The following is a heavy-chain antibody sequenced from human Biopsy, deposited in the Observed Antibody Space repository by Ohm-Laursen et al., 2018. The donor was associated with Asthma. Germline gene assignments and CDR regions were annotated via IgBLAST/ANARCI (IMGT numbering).Heavy chain of an antibody. CDR2: ISSSRSTI. V-gene: IGHV3-48*02. D-gene: IGHD7-27*01. CDR1: GFTFSSYS. Sequence: GSLRLSCTASGFTFSSYSMNWVRQAPGNGLEWVSYISSSRSTIYYADSVKGRFTISRDNAKNSLYLQMNSLRDEDTAVYYGARSRWGPFGYWGQGTLVTVSS. J-gene: IGHJ4*02. CDR3: ARSRWGPFGY.